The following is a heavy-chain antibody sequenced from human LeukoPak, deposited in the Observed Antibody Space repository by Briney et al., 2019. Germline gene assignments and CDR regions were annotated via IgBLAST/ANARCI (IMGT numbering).Heavy chain of an antibody. CDR2: IKSKTDGGTT. J-gene: IGHJ4*02. Sequence: NSGGSLRLSCAASGFTFSNAWMSWVRQAPGKGLEWVGRIKSKTDGGTTDYAAPVKGRFTISRDDSKNTLYLQMNSLKTEDTAVYYCTSEPYYDYVWNIPEDYFDYWGQGTLVTVSS. CDR1: GFTFSNAW. V-gene: IGHV3-15*01. CDR3: TSEPYYDYVWNIPEDYFDY. D-gene: IGHD3-16*01.